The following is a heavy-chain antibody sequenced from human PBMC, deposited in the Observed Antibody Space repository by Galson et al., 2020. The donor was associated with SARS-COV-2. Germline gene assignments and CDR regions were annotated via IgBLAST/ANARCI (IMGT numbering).Heavy chain of an antibody. Sequence: ASVKVSCKASGYTFTSYYMHWVRQAPGQGLEWMGIIHPSGGSTSYAQNFQGRVTMTRDTSTSTVYMELSSLRSEDTAVYYCARGADGDYGGGTTGKDVWGQGTRVTVSS. CDR2: IHPSGGST. CDR3: ARGADGDYGGGTTGKDV. J-gene: IGHJ6*02. D-gene: IGHD4-17*01. CDR1: GYTFTSYY. V-gene: IGHV1-46*01.